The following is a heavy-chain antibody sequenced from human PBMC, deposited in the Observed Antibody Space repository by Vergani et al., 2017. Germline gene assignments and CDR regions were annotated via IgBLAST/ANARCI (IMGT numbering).Heavy chain of an antibody. CDR2: ISYDGSDK. J-gene: IGHJ6*03. CDR3: AKDPIYYGSSYFYYMDV. D-gene: IGHD3-10*01. CDR1: GFTFSSFG. V-gene: IGHV3-30*18. Sequence: QVQLVESGGGVVQPGKSLRLSCAASGFTFSSFGMHWVRQAPGKGLEWVAVISYDGSDKYSADSVKGRFTLSRDNSKNTLYLQMNSLRAEDTAVYYYAKDPIYYGSSYFYYMDVWGKGTTVTVSS.